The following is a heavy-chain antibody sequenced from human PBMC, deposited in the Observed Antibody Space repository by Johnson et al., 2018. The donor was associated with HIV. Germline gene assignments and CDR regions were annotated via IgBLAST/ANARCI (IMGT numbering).Heavy chain of an antibody. V-gene: IGHV3-9*01. CDR3: ARELGSGWGETADAFDI. CDR2: ISWNSGSI. Sequence: VESGGGVVQPGRSLRLSCAASGFTFSSYAMHWVRQAPGKGLEWVSGISWNSGSIGYVASVKGRFTISRDNSKNTLYLQMNSLRAEDTAVYYCARELGSGWGETADAFDIWGQGTMVTVSS. J-gene: IGHJ3*02. CDR1: GFTFSSYA. D-gene: IGHD6-19*01.